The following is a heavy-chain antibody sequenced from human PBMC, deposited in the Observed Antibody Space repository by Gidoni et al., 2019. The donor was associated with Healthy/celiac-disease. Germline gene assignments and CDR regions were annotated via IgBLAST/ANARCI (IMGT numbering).Heavy chain of an antibody. CDR3: ARQGGYCSSTSCYGCYYGMDV. CDR2: IYYSGST. Sequence: QLQLQESGPGLVKPSETLSLPCTVSGGSFISSRYYWGWNRQPPGKGLEWIGSIYYSGSTYYNPSLKSRVTISVDTSKNQFSLKLSSVTAADTAVYYCARQGGYCSSTSCYGCYYGMDVWGQGTTVTVSS. CDR1: GGSFISSRYY. J-gene: IGHJ6*02. V-gene: IGHV4-39*01. D-gene: IGHD2-2*01.